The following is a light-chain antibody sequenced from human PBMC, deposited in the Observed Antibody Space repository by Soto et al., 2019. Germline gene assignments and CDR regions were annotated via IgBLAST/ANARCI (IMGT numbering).Light chain of an antibody. CDR1: QSVSSR. CDR2: GAS. J-gene: IGKJ1*01. CDR3: HQYNNLWT. Sequence: EIVMTQSPATLSVSPGERVTLSCRASQSVSSRLAWYQQKPGQSPRLLIYGASTRATGIPARFSGRGSGTEFTLTISSLQSEDFGVYYCHQYNNLWTFGQGTKVDIK. V-gene: IGKV3-15*01.